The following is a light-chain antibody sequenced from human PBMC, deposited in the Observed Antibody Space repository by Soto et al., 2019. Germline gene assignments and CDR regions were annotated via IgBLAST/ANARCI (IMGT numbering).Light chain of an antibody. CDR2: EVN. V-gene: IGLV2-8*01. J-gene: IGLJ1*01. CDR1: SSDVGGYNY. CDR3: SSYAGSSNV. Sequence: QSVLTQPPSASGSPGQSVAISCTGTSSDVGGYNYVSWYQQHPGKAPKLMIYEVNKRPSGVPDRFSGSNSGNKASLTVFGLQAEDEAYYYCSSYAGSSNVFGTGTKLTVL.